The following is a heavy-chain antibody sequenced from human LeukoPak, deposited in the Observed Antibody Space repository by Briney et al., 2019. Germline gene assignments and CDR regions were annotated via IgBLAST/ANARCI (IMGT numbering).Heavy chain of an antibody. CDR3: ARAKHSSGYYMYWFDP. J-gene: IGHJ5*02. D-gene: IGHD3-3*01. Sequence: GASVKVSCKASGYTFTSYYMHWVRQAPGQGLEWMGIINPSGGSTSYAQKFQGRVTMTRDMSTSTVYMELSSLRSEDTAVYYCARAKHSSGYYMYWFDPWGQGTLVTVSS. CDR2: INPSGGST. V-gene: IGHV1-46*01. CDR1: GYTFTSYY.